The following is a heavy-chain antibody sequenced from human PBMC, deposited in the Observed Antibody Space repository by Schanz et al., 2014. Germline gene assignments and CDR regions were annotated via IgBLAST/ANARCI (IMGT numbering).Heavy chain of an antibody. CDR3: AKRCSSTSCSHGAFDI. Sequence: EVQLVESGGEFVQPGGSLRLSCAASGFSFSTHAMSWVRQAPGQGLEWVSVIYSDGRTYYGDSVKGRFTISRDNSKNTLYLQMNSLRDEDTAMYYCAKRCSSTSCSHGAFDIWGQGTMVTVSS. D-gene: IGHD2-2*01. J-gene: IGHJ3*02. CDR1: GFSFSTHA. CDR2: IYSDGRT. V-gene: IGHV3-66*01.